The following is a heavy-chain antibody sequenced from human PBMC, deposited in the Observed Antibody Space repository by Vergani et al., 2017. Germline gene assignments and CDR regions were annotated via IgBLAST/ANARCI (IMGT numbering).Heavy chain of an antibody. V-gene: IGHV3-30*02. J-gene: IGHJ4*02. Sequence: QVQLVESGGGVVQPGWSLRLSCAASGFTFSSYGMHWVRQAPGKGLEWVAFIRYDGSNKYYADSVKGRFTISRHNSKNTLYLQMNSLRAEDTAVYYCAKDRRRTGEFFDYWGQGTLVTVSS. CDR1: GFTFSSYG. CDR2: IRYDGSNK. CDR3: AKDRRRTGEFFDY. D-gene: IGHD1-1*01.